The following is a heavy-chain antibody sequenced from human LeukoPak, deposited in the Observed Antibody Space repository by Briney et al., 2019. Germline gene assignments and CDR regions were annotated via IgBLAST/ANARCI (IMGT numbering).Heavy chain of an antibody. Sequence: SETLSLTCAVYGGSFSGYYWSWIRQPPGKGLEWIGEINHSGSTNYNPSLKSRVTISVDTSKNQFSLKLSSVTAADTAVYYCARLGDYGGYFDYWGQGTLVTVSS. CDR2: INHSGST. CDR1: GGSFSGYY. D-gene: IGHD4-23*01. J-gene: IGHJ4*02. V-gene: IGHV4-34*01. CDR3: ARLGDYGGYFDY.